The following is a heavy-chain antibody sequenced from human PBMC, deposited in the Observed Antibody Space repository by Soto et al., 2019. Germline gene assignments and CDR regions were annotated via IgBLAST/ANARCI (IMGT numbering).Heavy chain of an antibody. CDR2: IGTADNA. V-gene: IGHV3-23*01. CDR3: AKFRSGINP. CDR1: GFTFSTYA. Sequence: EVQLLESGGGLVQPGGSLRLSCAASGFTFSTYAMSWVRQAPGRGLEWVSTIGTADNAYYADSVKGSYTISRDDSKNTLYLQMTSLRVEDSAVYYCAKFRSGINPWGQGTLVTVSS. J-gene: IGHJ5*02. D-gene: IGHD6-19*01.